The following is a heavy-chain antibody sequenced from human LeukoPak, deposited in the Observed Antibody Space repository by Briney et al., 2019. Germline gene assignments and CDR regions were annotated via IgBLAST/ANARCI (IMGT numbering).Heavy chain of an antibody. Sequence: ASVKVSCKASGYTFTSYGISWVRQAPGRGLEWMGWISAYNGNTNYAQKLQGRVTMTTDTSTSTAYMELRSLRSDDTAVYYCARGSLDYVWGSYRYTEGIDYWGQGTLVTVSS. D-gene: IGHD3-16*02. V-gene: IGHV1-18*01. CDR2: ISAYNGNT. CDR3: ARGSLDYVWGSYRYTEGIDY. CDR1: GYTFTSYG. J-gene: IGHJ4*02.